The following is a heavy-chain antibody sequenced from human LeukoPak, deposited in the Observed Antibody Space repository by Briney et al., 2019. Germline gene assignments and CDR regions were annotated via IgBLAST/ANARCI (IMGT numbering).Heavy chain of an antibody. V-gene: IGHV3-23*01. J-gene: IGHJ4*02. CDR3: AKDRHDSSNYYHY. Sequence: GGSLRLSCAASGFTFSSYAMSWVRQAPGKGLEWVSAISGSGGSTYYADAVKGRFTISRDNSKNTVYLQMNSLRSEDTAVYYCAKDRHDSSNYYHYWGQGTLVTVSS. CDR1: GFTFSSYA. D-gene: IGHD3-22*01. CDR2: ISGSGGST.